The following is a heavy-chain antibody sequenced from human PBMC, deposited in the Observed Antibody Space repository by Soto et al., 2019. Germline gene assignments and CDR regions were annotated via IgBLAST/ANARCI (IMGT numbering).Heavy chain of an antibody. V-gene: IGHV6-1*01. J-gene: IGHJ5*02. CDR2: TYYRSKWYN. CDR3: ARGLIAAGIRKGWFDP. D-gene: IGHD6-13*01. CDR1: GDSVSSNSAA. Sequence: PSQTLSLPCAISGDSVSSNSAAWNWIRQSPSRGLEWLGRTYYRSKWYNDYAVSVKSRITINPDTSKNQFSLQLNSVTHEDTAVYYCARGLIAAGIRKGWFDPRGQGTLVTVSS.